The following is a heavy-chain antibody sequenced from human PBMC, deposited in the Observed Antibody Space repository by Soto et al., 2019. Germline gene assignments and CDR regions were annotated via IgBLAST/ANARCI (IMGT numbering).Heavy chain of an antibody. CDR1: GFTFSTYG. CDR2: ISYDGSNK. Sequence: GGSLRLSCAASGFTFSTYGMHWVRQAPGKGLEWVAVISYDGSNKDYADSVKGRFTISRDNSKNTLLLQMNSLRAEDTAVYYCVSRYTSGWYAGGLGYWGRGTLVTVSS. D-gene: IGHD6-19*01. V-gene: IGHV3-30*03. J-gene: IGHJ4*02. CDR3: VSRYTSGWYAGGLGY.